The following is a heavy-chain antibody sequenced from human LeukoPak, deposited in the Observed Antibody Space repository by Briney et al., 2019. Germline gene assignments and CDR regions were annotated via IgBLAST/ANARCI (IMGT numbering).Heavy chain of an antibody. CDR3: ARRGGPYFDY. J-gene: IGHJ4*02. CDR2: INPISGGT. CDR1: GYSFTDYH. Sequence: ASMKVSCKASGYSFTDYHIHWVRQAPGQGLEWMGWINPISGGTNFAQEFQGRVTMTTDTSISTAYMELSGLGSDDTAVYYCARRGGPYFDYWGQGTLVTVSS. V-gene: IGHV1-2*02. D-gene: IGHD3-16*01.